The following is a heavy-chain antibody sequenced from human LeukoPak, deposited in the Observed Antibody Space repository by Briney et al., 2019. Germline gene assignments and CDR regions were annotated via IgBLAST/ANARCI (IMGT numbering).Heavy chain of an antibody. D-gene: IGHD5-18*01. CDR3: AKEADTAMVHFDY. CDR1: GFTFSSYG. Sequence: GGSLRLSFAASGFTFSSYGMNWVRQAPGKGLEWVSSISDTGGNTYYADSVKGRFTISRDNSKNTLYLQMNSLRAEDTAVYYCAKEADTAMVHFDYWGQGTLVTVSS. V-gene: IGHV3-23*01. CDR2: ISDTGGNT. J-gene: IGHJ4*02.